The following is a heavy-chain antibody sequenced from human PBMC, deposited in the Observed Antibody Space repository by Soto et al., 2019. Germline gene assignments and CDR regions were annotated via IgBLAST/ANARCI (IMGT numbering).Heavy chain of an antibody. Sequence: QVQLVESGGGVVQPGRSLRLSCAASGFTFSSYGMHWVRQAPGKGLEWVAVISYDGSNKYYADSVKGRFTISRDNSKNTLYLKMNSLRAGDTAVYYCADSGAVAGRWFDPWGQGTLVTVSS. D-gene: IGHD6-19*01. CDR3: ADSGAVAGRWFDP. J-gene: IGHJ5*02. CDR2: ISYDGSNK. V-gene: IGHV3-30*03. CDR1: GFTFSSYG.